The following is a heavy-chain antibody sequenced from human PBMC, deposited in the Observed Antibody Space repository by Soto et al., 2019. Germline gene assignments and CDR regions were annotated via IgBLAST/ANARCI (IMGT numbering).Heavy chain of an antibody. CDR2: ISWNSGSM. CDR1: GFTFDDYA. J-gene: IGHJ4*02. Sequence: SLRLSCAASGFTFDDYAMHWVRQAPGKGLEWVSGISWNSGSMGYADSVKGRFTISRDNAKNSLYLQMNSLRAEDTALYYCAKDMYSSSWYYFDYWGQGTLVTVSS. V-gene: IGHV3-9*01. CDR3: AKDMYSSSWYYFDY. D-gene: IGHD6-13*01.